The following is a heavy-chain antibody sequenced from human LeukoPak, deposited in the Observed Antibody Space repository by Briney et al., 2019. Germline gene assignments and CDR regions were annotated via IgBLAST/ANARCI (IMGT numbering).Heavy chain of an antibody. Sequence: GGSLRLSCAASGFTFSSYAVSWVRQAPGKGLEWVSAISGSGGSTYYADSVKGRFTISRDNSKNTLYLQMNSLRAEDTAVYYCAKVEAYYYGSGSYSPGYFQHWGQGTLVTVSS. CDR3: AKVEAYYYGSGSYSPGYFQH. J-gene: IGHJ1*01. CDR2: ISGSGGST. D-gene: IGHD3-10*01. V-gene: IGHV3-23*01. CDR1: GFTFSSYA.